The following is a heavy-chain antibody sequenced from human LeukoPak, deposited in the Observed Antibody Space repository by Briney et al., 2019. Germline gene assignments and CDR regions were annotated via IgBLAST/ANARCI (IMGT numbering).Heavy chain of an antibody. CDR3: ARDSPFPYYFDY. D-gene: IGHD2-21*01. V-gene: IGHV3-7*01. J-gene: IGHJ4*02. CDR1: GFTYNNIW. CDR2: IKEDGSQK. Sequence: QSGGSLRLSCVHSGFTYNNIWMSWVRQAPGKGLEWVANIKEDGSQKYYVDSVKGRLTISRDNAKNSLYLQMNSLRAEDTAVYYCARDSPFPYYFDYWGQGTLVTVSS.